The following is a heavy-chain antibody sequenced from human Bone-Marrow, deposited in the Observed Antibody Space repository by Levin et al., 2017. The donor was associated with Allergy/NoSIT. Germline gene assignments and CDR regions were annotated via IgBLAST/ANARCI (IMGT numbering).Heavy chain of an antibody. Sequence: PGGSLRLSCAVSGFTFSAHNMNWVRQTPGLGLEWVASIRASGSSIYYADSMKGRLTVSRDNAKKLLFLQLDSLRGADTAVDYCSREAKGFYGMDVWGQGTTVTVSS. CDR3: SREAKGFYGMDV. CDR2: IRASGSSI. CDR1: GFTFSAHN. V-gene: IGHV3-21*01. J-gene: IGHJ6*02.